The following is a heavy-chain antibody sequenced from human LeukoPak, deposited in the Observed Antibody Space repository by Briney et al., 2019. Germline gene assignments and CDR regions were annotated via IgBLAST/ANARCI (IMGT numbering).Heavy chain of an antibody. D-gene: IGHD2-2*01. Sequence: SETLSLTCAVYGGSFGGYYWSWIRQPPGKGLEWIGEINHSGSTNYNPSLKSRVTISVDTSKKQFSLKLSSVTAADTAVYYCARAKNYCSSTSCLYYFDCWGQGTLVTVSS. V-gene: IGHV4-34*01. CDR2: INHSGST. J-gene: IGHJ4*02. CDR3: ARAKNYCSSTSCLYYFDC. CDR1: GGSFGGYY.